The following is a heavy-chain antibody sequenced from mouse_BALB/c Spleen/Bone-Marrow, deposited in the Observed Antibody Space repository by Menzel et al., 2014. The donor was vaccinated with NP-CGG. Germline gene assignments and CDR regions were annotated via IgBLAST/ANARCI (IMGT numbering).Heavy chain of an antibody. CDR1: GYAFTSYN. CDR3: ARDNYYGSSTGFAY. D-gene: IGHD1-1*01. Sequence: EVQLQQSGPELVKPGASVKVSCKASGYAFTSYNMYWVKQSHGKSLEWIGYIDPYNGGTSYNQKFKGKAILTVDKSSSTAYMHLNSLTSEDSAVYYCARDNYYGSSTGFAYWGQGTLVTVSA. J-gene: IGHJ3*01. CDR2: IDPYNGGT. V-gene: IGHV1S135*01.